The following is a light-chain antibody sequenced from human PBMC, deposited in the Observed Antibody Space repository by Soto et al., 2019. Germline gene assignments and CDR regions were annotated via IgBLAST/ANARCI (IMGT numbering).Light chain of an antibody. J-gene: IGLJ3*02. V-gene: IGLV2-14*03. CDR2: DVA. CDR1: SSDIGGYNF. CDR3: NSYTTSGAIV. Sequence: QSALTQPASVSGSPGQSITTSCTGTSSDIGGYNFVSWYQQHPGNAPNLIIYDVASRPSGVSDRFSGSKSGNAASLTISGLQAEDEALYYCNSYTTSGAIVFGGGTQLTVL.